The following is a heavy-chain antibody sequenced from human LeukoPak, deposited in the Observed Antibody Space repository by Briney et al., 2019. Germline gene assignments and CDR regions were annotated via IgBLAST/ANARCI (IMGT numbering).Heavy chain of an antibody. V-gene: IGHV3-23*01. CDR1: GFTFSSSA. CDR3: AKQLGYCSDGSCYFPY. D-gene: IGHD2-15*01. CDR2: ISNNGGYT. J-gene: IGHJ4*02. Sequence: GGSLRLSCAASGFTFSSSAMSWVRQAPGKGLEWVSAISNNGGYTYYADSVQGRFTISRDNSKSTLCLQVNSLRAEDTAVYYCAKQLGYCSDGSCYFPYWGQGTLVTVSS.